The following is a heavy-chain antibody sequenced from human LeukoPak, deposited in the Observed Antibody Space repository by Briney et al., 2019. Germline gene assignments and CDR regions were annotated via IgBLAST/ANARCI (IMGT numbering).Heavy chain of an antibody. CDR2: ISYDGSNK. CDR1: GFTFSSYG. J-gene: IGHJ6*02. V-gene: IGHV3-30*18. CDR3: AKDQYSSSDGMDV. Sequence: GGSLRLSCAASGFTFSSYGMHWVRQAPGKGLEWVAVISYDGSNKYYADSVKGQFTISRDNSKNTLYLQMNSLRAEDTAVYYCAKDQYSSSDGMDVWGQGTTVTVSS. D-gene: IGHD6-6*01.